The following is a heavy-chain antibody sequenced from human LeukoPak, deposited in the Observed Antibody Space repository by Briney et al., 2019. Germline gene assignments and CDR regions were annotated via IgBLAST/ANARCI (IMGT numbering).Heavy chain of an antibody. CDR1: GFTFSNYG. V-gene: IGHV3-21*01. Sequence: GGSLRLSCAASGFTFSNYGMNWVRPAPGKGLEWVSYISSSSSYIYYADSVKGRFTISRDNAKNSLYLQMNSLRAEDTAVYYCAKVLEQLVPDYWGQGTLVTVSS. D-gene: IGHD6-6*01. J-gene: IGHJ4*02. CDR2: ISSSSSYI. CDR3: AKVLEQLVPDY.